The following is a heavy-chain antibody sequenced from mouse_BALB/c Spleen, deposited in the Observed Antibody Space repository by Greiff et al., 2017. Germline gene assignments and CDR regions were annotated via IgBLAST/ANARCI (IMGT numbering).Heavy chain of an antibody. D-gene: IGHD1-1*01. CDR1: GFTFSDYY. CDR2: ISDGGSYT. J-gene: IGHJ3*01. V-gene: IGHV5-4*02. CDR3: ARDNYYGSPAWFAY. Sequence: DVMLVESGGGLVKPGGSLKLSCAASGFTFSDYYMYWVRQTPEKRLEWVATISDGGSYTYYPDSVKGRFTISRDNAKNNLYLQMSSLKSEDTAMYYCARDNYYGSPAWFAYWGQGTLVTVSA.